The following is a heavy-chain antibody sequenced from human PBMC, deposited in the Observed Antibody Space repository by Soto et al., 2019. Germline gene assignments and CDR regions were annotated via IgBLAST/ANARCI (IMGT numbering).Heavy chain of an antibody. J-gene: IGHJ4*02. V-gene: IGHV4-34*01. CDR3: ARVPDY. Sequence: SETLSLTCAAYGGSFSGYYWTWLRQPPGKGLEWIGEINHSGSTYYNPSLKSRVTISVDRSKNQFSLKLSSVTAADTAVYYCARVPDYWGQGTLVTVS. CDR1: GGSFSGYY. CDR2: INHSGST.